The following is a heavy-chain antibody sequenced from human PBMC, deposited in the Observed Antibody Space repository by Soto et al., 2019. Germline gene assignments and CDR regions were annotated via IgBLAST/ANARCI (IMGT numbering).Heavy chain of an antibody. CDR2: IYHSGST. CDR1: GGSISSGGYS. Sequence: SETLSLTRAVSGGSISSGGYSWSWIRQPPGRGLEWIGYIYHSGSTYYNPSLTSRVTISVDRSKNQFSLKVSSVTAADTAVYYCARGLAFDYWGQGILVTVSS. CDR3: ARGLAFDY. V-gene: IGHV4-30-2*01. J-gene: IGHJ4*02.